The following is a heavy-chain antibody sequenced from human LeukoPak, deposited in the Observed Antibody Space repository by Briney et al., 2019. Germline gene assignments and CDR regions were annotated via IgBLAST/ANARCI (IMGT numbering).Heavy chain of an antibody. CDR3: AKDRYCSGGSCSGSFDL. Sequence: GGSLRLSCAASGFTFSSFAMRWGRPVPGQGLGWGSGFSGSGGSTVYADSVKGRFTISRDNSKNKLYLQMNSLRAEDTAVYYCAKDRYCSGGSCSGSFDLWGRGTLVTVSS. CDR2: FSGSGGST. D-gene: IGHD2-15*01. J-gene: IGHJ2*01. V-gene: IGHV3-23*01. CDR1: GFTFSSFA.